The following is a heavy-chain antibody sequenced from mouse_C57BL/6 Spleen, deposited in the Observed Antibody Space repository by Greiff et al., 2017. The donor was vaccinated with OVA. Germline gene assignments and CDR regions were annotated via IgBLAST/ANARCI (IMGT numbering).Heavy chain of an antibody. J-gene: IGHJ3*01. Sequence: VKLQESGAELVKPGASVKISCKASGYAFSSYWMNWVKQRPGKGLEWIGQIYPGDGDTNYNGKFKGKATLTADKSSSTAYMQLSSLTSEDSAVYFCASSPLFITTVDWFAYWGQGTLVTVSA. CDR2: IYPGDGDT. CDR3: ASSPLFITTVDWFAY. D-gene: IGHD1-1*01. CDR1: GYAFSSYW. V-gene: IGHV1-80*01.